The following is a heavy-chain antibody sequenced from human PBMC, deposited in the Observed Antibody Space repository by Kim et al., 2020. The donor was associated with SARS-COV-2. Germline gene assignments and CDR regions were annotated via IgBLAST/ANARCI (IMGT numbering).Heavy chain of an antibody. J-gene: IGHJ6*02. V-gene: IGHV3-30*04. CDR2: ISYDGSNK. Sequence: GGSLRLSCAASGFTFSSYAMHWVRQAPGKGLEWVAVISYDGSNKYYADSVKGRFTISRDNSKNTLYLQMNSLRAEDTAVYYCARDLYSGSYYDYYYYGMDVWGQGTTVTVSS. D-gene: IGHD1-26*01. CDR3: ARDLYSGSYYDYYYYGMDV. CDR1: GFTFSSYA.